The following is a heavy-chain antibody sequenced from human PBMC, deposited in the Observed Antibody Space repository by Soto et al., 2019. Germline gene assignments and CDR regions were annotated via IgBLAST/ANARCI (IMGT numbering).Heavy chain of an antibody. D-gene: IGHD6-13*01. CDR3: ARDRQQLDHYYYGMDV. V-gene: IGHV4-30-4*01. CDR2: IYYSGST. Sequence: SETLSLTCTVSGGSISSCDYYWSWIRQPPGKGLEWIGYIYYSGSTYYNPSLKSRVTISVDTSKNQFSLKLSSVTAADTAVYYCARDRQQLDHYYYGMDVWGQGTTVTVSS. CDR1: GGSISSCDYY. J-gene: IGHJ6*02.